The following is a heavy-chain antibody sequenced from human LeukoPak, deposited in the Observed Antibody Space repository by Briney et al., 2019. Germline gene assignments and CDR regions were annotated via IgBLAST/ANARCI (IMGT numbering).Heavy chain of an antibody. Sequence: PAETLSLPCTVSGGSISSYYWSWIRQPPGKGLEWIGYIYYSGSTNYNPSLKSRVTISVDTSKNQFSLKLSSVTAADTAVYYCARRPYDSSGCRYFDYWGQGTLVTVSS. V-gene: IGHV4-59*08. CDR1: GGSISSYY. CDR2: IYYSGST. J-gene: IGHJ4*02. CDR3: ARRPYDSSGCRYFDY. D-gene: IGHD3-22*01.